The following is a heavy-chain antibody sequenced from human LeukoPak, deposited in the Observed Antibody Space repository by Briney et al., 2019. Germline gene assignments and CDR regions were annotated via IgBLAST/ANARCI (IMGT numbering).Heavy chain of an antibody. CDR3: ARDLYSSGWARDYYYYYGMDV. J-gene: IGHJ6*02. Sequence: GGSLRLSCAASGFTFSSYAMSWVRQAPGKGLEWVSYISSSSSTIYYADFVKGRFTISRDNAKNSLYLQMNSLRDEDTAVYYCARDLYSSGWARDYYYYYGMDVWGQGTTVTVSS. CDR2: ISSSSSTI. D-gene: IGHD6-19*01. CDR1: GFTFSSYA. V-gene: IGHV3-48*02.